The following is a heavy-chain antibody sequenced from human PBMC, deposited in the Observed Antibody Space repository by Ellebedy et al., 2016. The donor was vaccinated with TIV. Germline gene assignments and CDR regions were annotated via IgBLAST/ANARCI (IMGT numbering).Heavy chain of an antibody. V-gene: IGHV4-39*07. J-gene: IGHJ5*01. CDR2: IFYSGST. CDR1: GASISGSSYY. D-gene: IGHD1-26*01. Sequence: SETLSLXXTVSGASISGSSYYWGWIRQQPGKGLDWIGRIFYSGSTYYNPSLASRVTIGIETSKNQFSLRLTSVTAADTAMYFCATVVGGATLDSWGQGTLVTVSS. CDR3: ATVVGGATLDS.